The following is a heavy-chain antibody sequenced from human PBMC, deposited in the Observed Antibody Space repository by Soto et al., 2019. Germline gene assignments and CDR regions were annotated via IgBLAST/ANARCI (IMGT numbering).Heavy chain of an antibody. Sequence: SETLSLTCTVSGASISSSVYYWSWIRQHPGKGLEWIGYIHNSGTTYNNPSLESRLIISVDTSKNQFSLRLSSVTAADTAVYYCAHSLRSLSYNGLDGWGQGTKVTLA. CDR3: AHSLRSLSYNGLDG. D-gene: IGHD3-16*01. V-gene: IGHV4-31*03. CDR2: IHNSGTT. J-gene: IGHJ6*02. CDR1: GASISSSVYY.